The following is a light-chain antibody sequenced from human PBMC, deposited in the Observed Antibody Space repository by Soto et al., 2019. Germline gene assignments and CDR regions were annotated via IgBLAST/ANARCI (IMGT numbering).Light chain of an antibody. CDR2: EVT. CDR1: SSDVGGYNY. V-gene: IGLV2-8*01. J-gene: IGLJ1*01. CDR3: SSYAGNSKYV. Sequence: QSALTQPPSASGSPGQSVTISCTGTSSDVGGYNYVSWYQQHPGKAPKLMIYEVTKRPSGVPDRFSGSKSGNTASLTVSGLQADDEADYYCSSYAGNSKYVFGTGTQLTVL.